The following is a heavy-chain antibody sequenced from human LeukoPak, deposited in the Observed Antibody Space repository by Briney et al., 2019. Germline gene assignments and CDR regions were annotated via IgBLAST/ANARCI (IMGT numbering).Heavy chain of an antibody. V-gene: IGHV4-38-2*02. D-gene: IGHD2-2*01. CDR2: IYNSGST. CDR3: ARLPATAIDY. J-gene: IGHJ4*02. Sequence: SETLSLTCTVSGYSISSGYFWGWIRQPPGKGLEWIGTIYNSGSTYYNASLESRVTISVDTSKNQFSLKLSSVTAADTAVYYCARLPATAIDYWGQGTLVTVSS. CDR1: GYSISSGYF.